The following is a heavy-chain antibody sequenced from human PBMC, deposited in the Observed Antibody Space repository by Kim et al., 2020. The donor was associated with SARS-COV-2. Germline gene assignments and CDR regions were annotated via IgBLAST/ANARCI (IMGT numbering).Heavy chain of an antibody. D-gene: IGHD2-2*01. CDR1: GFTFSSYG. CDR3: ANGGSSISWAHLY. CDR2: IWYDGSKK. J-gene: IGHJ4*02. V-gene: IGHV3-33*06. Sequence: GGSLRLSCAASGFTFSSYGMHWVRQAPGKGLEWVAVIWYDGSKKYYVDSVKGRFTISRDNSKNTLYLQMNSLRSEDTAVYYCANGGSSISWAHLYWGQGTLVTVSS.